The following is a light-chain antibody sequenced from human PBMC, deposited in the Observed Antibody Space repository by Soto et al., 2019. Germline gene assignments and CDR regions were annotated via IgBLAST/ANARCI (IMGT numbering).Light chain of an antibody. V-gene: IGLV2-14*01. CDR2: EVN. J-gene: IGLJ3*02. CDR3: SSFTTTYTGV. Sequence: QSVLTQPASVSGSPGQSIAISCTGTSSDVGSYKYVSWFQQHPGKAPKLVIYEVNNRPSGVSNRFSGSKSGNTASLTISGLQAEDEADYYCSSFTTTYTGVFGGGTKLTVL. CDR1: SSDVGSYKY.